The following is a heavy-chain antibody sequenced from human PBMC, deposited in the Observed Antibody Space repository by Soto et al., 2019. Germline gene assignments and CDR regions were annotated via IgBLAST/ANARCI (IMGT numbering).Heavy chain of an antibody. CDR2: IYHSGGT. V-gene: IGHV4-30-2*01. Sequence: SETLSLTCAVSGGSISSGGYSWSWIRQPPGKGLEWIGYIYHSGGTYYNPSLKSRVTISVDRSKNQFSLNLRSVTAADTAVYYCARVDHRGYFAILTDYWGQGTLVTVSS. CDR3: ARVDHRGYFAILTDY. D-gene: IGHD3-9*01. CDR1: GGSISSGGYS. J-gene: IGHJ4*02.